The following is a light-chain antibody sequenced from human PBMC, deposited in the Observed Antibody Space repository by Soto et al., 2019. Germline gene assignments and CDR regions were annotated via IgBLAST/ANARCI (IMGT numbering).Light chain of an antibody. CDR3: QQYNNWPPSII. CDR1: ESVSSN. Sequence: PGERATLSCRASESVSSNLAWYQQRPGQAPRLLIYGASTRATDTPVRFRGSGSGTEFTLTISSLQSEDFAVYYCQQYNNWPPSIIFGQGTLLEIK. J-gene: IGKJ5*01. V-gene: IGKV3-15*01. CDR2: GAS.